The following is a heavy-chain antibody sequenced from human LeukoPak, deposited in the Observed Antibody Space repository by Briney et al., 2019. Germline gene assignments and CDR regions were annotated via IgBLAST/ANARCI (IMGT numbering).Heavy chain of an antibody. CDR2: IYSGGST. J-gene: IGHJ3*02. V-gene: IGHV3-66*02. D-gene: IGHD2-8*01. Sequence: GGSLRLSCAASGFTVSRNYMTWVRQAPGKGLEWVSVIYSGGSTYYADSVKGRFTISRDNSKNTLYLQMNSLRAEDTAVFYCARDRCTNGVCYGAFDIWGPGTMVTVSS. CDR1: GFTVSRNY. CDR3: ARDRCTNGVCYGAFDI.